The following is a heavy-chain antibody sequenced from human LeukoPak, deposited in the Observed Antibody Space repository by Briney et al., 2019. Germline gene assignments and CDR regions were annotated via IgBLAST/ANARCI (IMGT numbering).Heavy chain of an antibody. CDR2: IYTSGTT. D-gene: IGHD2-15*01. Sequence: SETLSLTCTVSGASMSNSFWSWIRQPAGKGLEWIGRIYTSGTTNYNPSLKSRVTLSVDTSNNQFSLKLTSVTAADTALYYCARAPSWCGGTCPFDYWGQGTLVTVSS. CDR3: ARAPSWCGGTCPFDY. J-gene: IGHJ4*02. V-gene: IGHV4-4*07. CDR1: GASMSNSF.